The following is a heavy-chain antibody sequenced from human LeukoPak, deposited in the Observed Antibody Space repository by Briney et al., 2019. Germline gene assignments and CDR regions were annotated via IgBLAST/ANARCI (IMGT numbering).Heavy chain of an antibody. Sequence: SETLSLTCTVSGASIRSYYWSWIRQPPGKGLEWIGYIYYSGSTNYNPYLTSGVTISVETSKKQFSLILRYVTAAETALYYCARRGSVAEFDYWGGGTLVTLSS. CDR3: ARRGSVAEFDY. J-gene: IGHJ4*02. CDR1: GASIRSYY. CDR2: IYYSGST. D-gene: IGHD6-19*01. V-gene: IGHV4-59*08.